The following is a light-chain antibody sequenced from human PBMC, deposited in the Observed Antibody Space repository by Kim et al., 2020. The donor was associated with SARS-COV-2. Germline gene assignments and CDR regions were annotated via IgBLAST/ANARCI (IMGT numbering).Light chain of an antibody. CDR1: TSDDRDYKY. Sequence: HSTHTSCNATTSDDRDYKYVSWYQQHTAKAPLLIIYDVSTRPSGVPNRFSKSNSGNTASLTIPHLQAEDEADYFCNSFAGDRTFFGTGTKVTVL. CDR3: NSFAGDRTF. J-gene: IGLJ1*01. V-gene: IGLV2-14*03. CDR2: DVS.